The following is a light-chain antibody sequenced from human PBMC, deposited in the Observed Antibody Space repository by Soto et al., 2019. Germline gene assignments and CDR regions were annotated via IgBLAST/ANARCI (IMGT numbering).Light chain of an antibody. V-gene: IGKV3-20*01. Sequence: EIMMTQSPATLSVSPGERATLSCRASQSFSSSSLAWYQQKPGQTPRLLIYGASSRATGTPDRFSGSGSGTDFTLTISRLEPEDFAVYYCQQHGGSPITFGQGTRLEIK. CDR2: GAS. CDR1: QSFSSSS. J-gene: IGKJ5*01. CDR3: QQHGGSPIT.